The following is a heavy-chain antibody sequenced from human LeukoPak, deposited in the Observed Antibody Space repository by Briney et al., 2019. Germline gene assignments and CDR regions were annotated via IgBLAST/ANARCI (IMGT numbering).Heavy chain of an antibody. CDR2: IKEDGSDK. Sequence: GGSLRLSCAVSGFTFSDYWMTWVRQAPGRGLEWVANIKEDGSDKQYVDSVQGRFTISRDNAENSLYLQMNSLRAENTAVYYCVRESSVWVGPGIGRPLDVWGKGTAVTVSS. V-gene: IGHV3-7*01. CDR3: VRESSVWVGPGIGRPLDV. CDR1: GFTFSDYW. D-gene: IGHD3-16*01. J-gene: IGHJ6*04.